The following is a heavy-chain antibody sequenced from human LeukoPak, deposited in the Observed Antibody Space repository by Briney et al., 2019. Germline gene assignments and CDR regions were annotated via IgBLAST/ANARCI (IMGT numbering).Heavy chain of an antibody. Sequence: GGSLRLSCAASGFTFNRYYMYWIRQAPGKGLVWVSRISDDGRVTLYADFVKGRFTISRDNSKNTLYLQMNSLRAEDTAVYYCAKDLGVATPRIYYYYYGMDVWGQGTTVTVSS. CDR3: AKDLGVATPRIYYYYYGMDV. J-gene: IGHJ6*02. CDR1: GFTFNRYY. V-gene: IGHV3-74*01. D-gene: IGHD5-12*01. CDR2: ISDDGRVT.